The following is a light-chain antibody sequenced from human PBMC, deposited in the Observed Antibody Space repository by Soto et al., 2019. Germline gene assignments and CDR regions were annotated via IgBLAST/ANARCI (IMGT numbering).Light chain of an antibody. J-gene: IGKJ5*01. Sequence: EMVMTQSPATLSVSPGDRATLLCRASQSVSIYVAWYQQKPGLAPRLLIYDASTRAAGIPARFSGSGSGAEFILTISSLQSEDFAVYYCQQYNTWPPSTTFGQGTRLEIK. V-gene: IGKV3-15*01. CDR3: QQYNTWPPSTT. CDR2: DAS. CDR1: QSVSIY.